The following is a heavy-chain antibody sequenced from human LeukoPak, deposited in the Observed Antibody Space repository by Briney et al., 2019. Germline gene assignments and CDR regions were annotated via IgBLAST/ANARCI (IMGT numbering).Heavy chain of an antibody. J-gene: IGHJ4*02. Sequence: GGSLRLSCAASGFTFSSYAMNWVRQAPGKGLEWVSYISSSGSTKYYADSVKGRFTISRDNAKNSLYLQMNSLRAEDTAIYYCARTSGTSYFDYWGQGTLVTVSS. CDR2: ISSSGSTK. CDR1: GFTFSSYA. V-gene: IGHV3-48*03. D-gene: IGHD3-10*01. CDR3: ARTSGTSYFDY.